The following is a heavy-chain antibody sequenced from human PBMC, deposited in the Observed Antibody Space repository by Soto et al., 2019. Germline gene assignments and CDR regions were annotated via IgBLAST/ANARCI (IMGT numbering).Heavy chain of an antibody. CDR1: GGTFSSYA. Sequence: SVKVSCKASGGTFSSYAISWVRQAPGQGLEWMGGIIPIFGTANYAQKFQGRVTITADESTSTAYMELSSLRPEDTAVYYCAIRYSYGHGVDYWGQGTLVTVSS. J-gene: IGHJ4*02. CDR3: AIRYSYGHGVDY. D-gene: IGHD5-18*01. CDR2: IIPIFGTA. V-gene: IGHV1-69*13.